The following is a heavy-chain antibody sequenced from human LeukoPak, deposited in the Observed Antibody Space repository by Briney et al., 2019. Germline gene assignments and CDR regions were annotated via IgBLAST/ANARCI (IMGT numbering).Heavy chain of an antibody. CDR3: VRSLERFGTRDY. J-gene: IGHJ4*02. D-gene: IGHD3-10*01. CDR2: INQDGSEK. Sequence: GGSLRLSCAGSEFIFGSYWMTWVGQAPGKGLEWVAHINQDGSEKYYMDSVKGRFAISRDNAKKSLFLQMNSLTAEDTALYYCVRSLERFGTRDYWGQGTLVTVSS. CDR1: EFIFGSYW. V-gene: IGHV3-7*01.